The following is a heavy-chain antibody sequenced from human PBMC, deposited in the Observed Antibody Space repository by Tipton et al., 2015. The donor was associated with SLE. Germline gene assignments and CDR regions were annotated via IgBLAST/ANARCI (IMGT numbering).Heavy chain of an antibody. D-gene: IGHD3-10*01. CDR2: IYYTGST. CDR1: GGSISSDGYY. CDR3: ARVGSYYGSGSYFDF. J-gene: IGHJ4*02. Sequence: LRLSCTVSGGSISSDGYYWNWIRQPAGKRLEWIGRIYYTGSTYYNPSLKSRLTISVDPSKNQFSLRLSSVSSADTAVYHCARVGSYYGSGSYFDFWGQGTLVSGSS. V-gene: IGHV4-31*03.